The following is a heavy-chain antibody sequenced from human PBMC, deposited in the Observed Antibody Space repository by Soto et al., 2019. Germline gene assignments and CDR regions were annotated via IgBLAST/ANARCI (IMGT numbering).Heavy chain of an antibody. CDR2: LIPSGDYT. CDR3: ASVQSYGSGWTVDDYYFYAMDV. Sequence: HVQLVQSGAEVKKPGASVKISCKASGYTFTNYNLHWVRQAPGQGLEWMCVLIPSGDYTFYAQRFQGRVTMTRDTSTSTVYVELSSLRSEDTGVYYCASVQSYGSGWTVDDYYFYAMDVWGQGTTVTVSS. D-gene: IGHD6-19*01. CDR1: GYTFTNYN. J-gene: IGHJ6*02. V-gene: IGHV1-46*01.